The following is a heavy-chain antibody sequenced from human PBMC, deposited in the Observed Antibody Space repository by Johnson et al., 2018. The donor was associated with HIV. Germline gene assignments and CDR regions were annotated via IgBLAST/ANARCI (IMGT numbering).Heavy chain of an antibody. V-gene: IGHV3-9*01. Sequence: VQLVESGGGLVQPGRSLRLSCAASGFTFDDYAMHWVRQAPGKGLEWVSGISWNSGSIGYADSVKGRFTISRDISKNTLYLQIDSLRPEDSGVYYCAKGEAQEGWIQLQAYAFDFWGQGTMVTVSS. D-gene: IGHD5-18*01. CDR3: AKGEAQEGWIQLQAYAFDF. CDR1: GFTFDDYA. CDR2: ISWNSGSI. J-gene: IGHJ3*01.